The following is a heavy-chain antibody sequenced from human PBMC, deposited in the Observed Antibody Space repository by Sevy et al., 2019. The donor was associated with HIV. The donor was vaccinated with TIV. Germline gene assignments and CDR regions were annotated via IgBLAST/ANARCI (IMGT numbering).Heavy chain of an antibody. CDR2: IKQDGSEK. D-gene: IGHD6-13*01. Sequence: GGSLRLSCAASGFTFSSYWMSWVRQAPGKGLEWVANIKQDGSEKYYVDSVKGRFTISGDNAKNSLYLQMNSLRAEDTAVYYCARDGNYSSWYDYYGMDVWGQGTTVTVSS. J-gene: IGHJ6*02. CDR3: ARDGNYSSWYDYYGMDV. V-gene: IGHV3-7*03. CDR1: GFTFSSYW.